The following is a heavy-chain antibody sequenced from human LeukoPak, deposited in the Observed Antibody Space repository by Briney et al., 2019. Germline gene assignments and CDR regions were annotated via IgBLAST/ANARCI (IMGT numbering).Heavy chain of an antibody. V-gene: IGHV1-18*01. CDR1: GYTFTSYG. CDR2: ISAYNGNT. D-gene: IGHD4-17*01. CDR3: ARARKGSRRYGDYDGGRDNDY. Sequence: ASVKVSCKASGYTFTSYGISWVRQAPGQGLEWMGWISAYNGNTNYAQKLQGRVTMTTDTSTSTAYMELRSLRSDDTAVYYCARARKGSRRYGDYDGGRDNDYWGQGTLVTVSS. J-gene: IGHJ4*02.